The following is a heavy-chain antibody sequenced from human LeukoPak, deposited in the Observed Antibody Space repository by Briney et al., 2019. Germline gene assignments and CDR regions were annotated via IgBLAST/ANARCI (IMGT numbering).Heavy chain of an antibody. CDR2: IYTSGST. Sequence: PSETLSLTCTVSGGSISSYYWSWIRQPAGKGLEWIGRIYTSGSTNYNPSLKSRVTMSVDTSKNQFSLKLSSVTAADTAVYYCAGDKPDSSSWYYFDYWGQGTLVTVSS. CDR1: GGSISSYY. J-gene: IGHJ4*02. V-gene: IGHV4-4*07. CDR3: AGDKPDSSSWYYFDY. D-gene: IGHD6-13*01.